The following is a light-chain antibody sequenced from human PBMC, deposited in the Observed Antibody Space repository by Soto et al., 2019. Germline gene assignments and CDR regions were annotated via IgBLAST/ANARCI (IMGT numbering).Light chain of an antibody. J-gene: IGLJ2*01. CDR1: SSNIGNNF. CDR3: AAWYDSVSGEL. Sequence: QSVLTQPPSASGTPGQRVTISCSGSSSNIGNNFVNWYQQLPGTAPRLLIYSNNQRPAGVPDRFSGSKSGPSASLAISGLRSEDEGHYYCAAWYDSVSGELFGGGTKLTVL. V-gene: IGLV1-47*01. CDR2: SNN.